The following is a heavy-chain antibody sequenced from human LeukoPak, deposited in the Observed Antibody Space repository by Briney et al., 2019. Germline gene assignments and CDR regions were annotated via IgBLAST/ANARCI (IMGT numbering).Heavy chain of an antibody. Sequence: KPSETLSLTCTVSGYSISSGYYWGWIRQPPGKGLEWIGSIYHSGSTYYNPSLKSRVTISVDTSKNQFSLKLSSVTAADTAVYYCARHPRSIAVAVSWGQGTLVTVSS. V-gene: IGHV4-38-2*02. J-gene: IGHJ5*02. CDR2: IYHSGST. CDR1: GYSISSGYY. CDR3: ARHPRSIAVAVS. D-gene: IGHD6-19*01.